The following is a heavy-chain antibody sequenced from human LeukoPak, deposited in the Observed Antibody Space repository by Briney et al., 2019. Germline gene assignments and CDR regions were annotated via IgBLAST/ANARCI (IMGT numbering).Heavy chain of an antibody. CDR3: ARDGRVVPAAIWSHSVSDY. CDR1: GFIFSNYG. CDR2: ISFSSTHI. Sequence: GGSLRLSCAASGFIFSNYGMSWVRQAPGKGLEWVSSISFSSTHIYYADSIQGRFTISRDNAKNSLYLQMNSLRAEDTAVYYCARDGRVVPAAIWSHSVSDYWGQGTLVTVSS. D-gene: IGHD2-2*01. V-gene: IGHV3-21*01. J-gene: IGHJ4*02.